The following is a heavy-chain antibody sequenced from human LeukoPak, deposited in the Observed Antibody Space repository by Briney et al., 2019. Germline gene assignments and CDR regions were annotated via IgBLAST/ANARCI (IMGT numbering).Heavy chain of an antibody. CDR3: ARDSGSGWTPAESAFDI. D-gene: IGHD2-15*01. V-gene: IGHV3-48*03. Sequence: GGSLRLSCAAPGFTFSSYEMIWFGKAPGKGLEWVSYISISGSTTYYADSVKGRFTISRDNAKNSLYLQMNSLRAEDTAVYYCARDSGSGWTPAESAFDIWGQGTMVTVSS. CDR1: GFTFSSYE. J-gene: IGHJ3*02. CDR2: ISISGSTT.